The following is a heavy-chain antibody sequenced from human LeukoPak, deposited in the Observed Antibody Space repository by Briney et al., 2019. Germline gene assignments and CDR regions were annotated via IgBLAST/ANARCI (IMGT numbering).Heavy chain of an antibody. CDR1: GYTFTSYY. CDR2: MNPNSGNT. V-gene: IGHV1-8*02. CDR3: ARAAPYYYYYYMDV. Sequence: ASVKVSCKASGYTFTSYYMHWVRQAPGQGLEWMGWMNPNSGNTGYAQKFQGRVTMTRNTSISTAYMELSSLRSEDTAVYYCARAAPYYYYYYMDVWGKGTTVTISS. J-gene: IGHJ6*03.